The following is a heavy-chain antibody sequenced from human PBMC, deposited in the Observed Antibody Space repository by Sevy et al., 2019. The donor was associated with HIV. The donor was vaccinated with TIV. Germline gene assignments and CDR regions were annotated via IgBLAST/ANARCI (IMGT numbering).Heavy chain of an antibody. D-gene: IGHD1-26*01. V-gene: IGHV3-21*01. CDR1: GFTFSNYN. Sequence: GGSLRLSCAASGFTFSNYNMNWVRQAPGEGLKWDSSISSSSADIYYTDSVKGRFTVSRDNSRKSLFLQMNGLSAEDTALYYCARDLLVGSTYVFDIWGRGTMVTVSS. CDR2: ISSSSADI. J-gene: IGHJ3*02. CDR3: ARDLLVGSTYVFDI.